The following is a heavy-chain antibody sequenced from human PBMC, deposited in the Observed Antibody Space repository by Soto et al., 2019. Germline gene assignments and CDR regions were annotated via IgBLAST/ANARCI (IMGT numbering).Heavy chain of an antibody. D-gene: IGHD5-12*01. V-gene: IGHV4-34*01. CDR2: INHSGST. CDR3: ARGTREDVVSDIVATTESGGNWFDP. CDR1: GGSFSGYY. Sequence: SETLSLTCAVYGGSFSGYYWSWIRQPPGKGLEWIGEINHSGSTNYNPSLKSRVTISVDTSKNQFSLKLSSVTAADTAVYYCARGTREDVVSDIVATTESGGNWFDPWGQGTLVTVSS. J-gene: IGHJ5*02.